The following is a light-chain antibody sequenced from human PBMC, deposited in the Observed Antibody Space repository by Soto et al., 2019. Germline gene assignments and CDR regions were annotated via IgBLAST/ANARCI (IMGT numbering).Light chain of an antibody. CDR1: RSVRNN. CDR2: GAS. V-gene: IGKV3-15*01. Sequence: EIVMTQSPATLSLSPGERATLSCRASRSVRNNLAWYQQKLGQAPRLLIYGASTRAIGIPARFSGSGSGTEFTLTISSLQSEDFAVYYCQQYNNWPPITFGQGTRLEIK. CDR3: QQYNNWPPIT. J-gene: IGKJ5*01.